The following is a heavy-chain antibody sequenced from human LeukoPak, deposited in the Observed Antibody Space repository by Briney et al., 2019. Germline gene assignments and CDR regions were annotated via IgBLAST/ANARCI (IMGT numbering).Heavy chain of an antibody. CDR1: GGTFSSYA. CDR2: IIPIFGTA. D-gene: IGHD3-22*01. J-gene: IGHJ4*02. V-gene: IGHV1-69*05. Sequence: ASVKVSCKASGGTFSSYAISWVRQAPGQGLEWMGRIIPIFGTANYAQKFQGRVTIPTDESTSTAYMELSSLRSEDTAVYYCARSHYYDSSGHFDYWGQGTLVTVSS. CDR3: ARSHYYDSSGHFDY.